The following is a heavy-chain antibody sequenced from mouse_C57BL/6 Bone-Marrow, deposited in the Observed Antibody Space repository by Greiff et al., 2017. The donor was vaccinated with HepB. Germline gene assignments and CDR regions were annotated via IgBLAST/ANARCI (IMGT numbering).Heavy chain of an antibody. CDR1: GYTFTSYW. J-gene: IGHJ4*01. CDR2: IHPNSGST. Sequence: QVQLQQPGAELVKPGASVKLSCKASGYTFTSYWMHWVKQRPGQGLEWIGMIHPNSGSTNYNEKFKSKATLTVDKSSSTAYMQLSSLTSEDSAVYYCASLFITTVVATRGYAMDYWGQGTSVTVSS. CDR3: ASLFITTVVATRGYAMDY. D-gene: IGHD1-1*01. V-gene: IGHV1-64*01.